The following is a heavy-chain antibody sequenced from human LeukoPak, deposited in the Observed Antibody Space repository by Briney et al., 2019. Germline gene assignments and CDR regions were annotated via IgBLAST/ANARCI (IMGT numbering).Heavy chain of an antibody. Sequence: GASVKVSCKASGYTFTSYDINWVRQATGQGLEWMGWMNPNSGNTGYAQKFQGRVTITRNTSISTAYMELSSLRSEDTAVYYCARIAGDGRVVPDYYFDYWGQGTLVTVSS. D-gene: IGHD1-26*01. CDR2: MNPNSGNT. CDR3: ARIAGDGRVVPDYYFDY. CDR1: GYTFTSYD. J-gene: IGHJ4*02. V-gene: IGHV1-8*03.